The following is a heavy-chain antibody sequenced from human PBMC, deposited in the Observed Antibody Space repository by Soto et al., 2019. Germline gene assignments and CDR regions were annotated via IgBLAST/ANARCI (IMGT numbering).Heavy chain of an antibody. D-gene: IGHD4-17*01. Sequence: GGSLRLSCAASGFTFSSYAMSWVRQAPGKGLEWVSAISGSGGSTYYAGSVKGRFTISRDNSKNTLYLQMNSLRAEDTAVYYCANVDYGDSDWFDPWGQGTLVTVSS. CDR3: ANVDYGDSDWFDP. CDR2: ISGSGGST. V-gene: IGHV3-23*01. J-gene: IGHJ5*02. CDR1: GFTFSSYA.